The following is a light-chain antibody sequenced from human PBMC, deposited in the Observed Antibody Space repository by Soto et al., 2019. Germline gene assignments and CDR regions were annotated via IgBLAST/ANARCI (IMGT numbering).Light chain of an antibody. J-gene: IGKJ5*01. CDR3: HQHYSTPIT. Sequence: DSVLTQSPDSLAVSLAERATINCKSSQSLLSSADNLNYLAWFQQKPGQPPKLLILWASTRESGVPDRFSGSGSGTDFSLTISTLQAEDVATYYCHQHYSTPITFGQGTRLEIK. CDR2: WAS. V-gene: IGKV4-1*01. CDR1: QSLLSSADNLNY.